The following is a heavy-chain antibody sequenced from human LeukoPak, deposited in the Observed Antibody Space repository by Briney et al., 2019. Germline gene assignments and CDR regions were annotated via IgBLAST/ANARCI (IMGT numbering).Heavy chain of an antibody. J-gene: IGHJ5*02. CDR1: GGSISSYY. Sequence: SETLSLTCTVSGGSISSYYWSWTRQPPGKGLEWIGYIYYSGSTNYNPSLKSRVTISVDTSKNQFSLKLSSVTAADTAVYYCARTTKPRLREGFDPWGQGTLVTVSS. V-gene: IGHV4-59*01. D-gene: IGHD3-16*01. CDR2: IYYSGST. CDR3: ARTTKPRLREGFDP.